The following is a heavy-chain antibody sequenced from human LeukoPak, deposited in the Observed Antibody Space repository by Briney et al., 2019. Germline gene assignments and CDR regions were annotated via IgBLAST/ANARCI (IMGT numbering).Heavy chain of an antibody. J-gene: IGHJ4*02. Sequence: PGGSLRLSCAASGFTFSSYAMSWVRQAPGKGLEWVSVIGGSGDSTDYAESVKGRFTISRDNSKSTLYLQMNSLRAKDTAVYYCVKGVSGYFDYWGQGNLVTVSS. CDR2: IGGSGDST. CDR3: VKGVSGYFDY. CDR1: GFTFSSYA. V-gene: IGHV3-23*01. D-gene: IGHD3-22*01.